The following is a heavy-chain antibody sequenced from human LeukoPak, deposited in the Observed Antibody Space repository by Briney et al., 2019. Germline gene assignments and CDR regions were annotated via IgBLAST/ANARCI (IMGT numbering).Heavy chain of an antibody. CDR1: GGSISSSSYY. D-gene: IGHD5-18*01. CDR2: ISSSGSTI. Sequence: LSLTCTVSGGSISSSSYYWGWIRQAPGKGLEWVSYISSSGSTIYYADSVKGRFTISRDNAKNSLYLQMNSLRAEDTAVYYCARDIEYSYGSCPGYWGQGTLVTVSS. V-gene: IGHV3-11*01. CDR3: ARDIEYSYGSCPGY. J-gene: IGHJ4*02.